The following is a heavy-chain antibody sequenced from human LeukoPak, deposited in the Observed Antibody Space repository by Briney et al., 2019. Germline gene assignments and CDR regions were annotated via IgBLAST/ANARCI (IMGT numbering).Heavy chain of an antibody. CDR2: ISYDGSNK. J-gene: IGHJ3*02. CDR3: AKDHVKTYSGYVTVTIHQDAFDI. Sequence: SGGSLRLSCAASEFTFSSYGMHWVRQAPGKGLEWVAVISYDGSNKYYADSVKGRFTISRDNSKNTLYLQMNSLRAEDTAVYYCAKDHVKTYSGYVTVTIHQDAFDIWGQGTMVTVSS. D-gene: IGHD5-12*01. V-gene: IGHV3-30*18. CDR1: EFTFSSYG.